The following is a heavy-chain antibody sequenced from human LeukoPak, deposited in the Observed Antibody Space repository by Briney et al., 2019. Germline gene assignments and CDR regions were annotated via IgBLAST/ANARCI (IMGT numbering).Heavy chain of an antibody. CDR3: ASSGQCTNGLCRDVGYMDV. J-gene: IGHJ6*03. CDR1: GGSLSSSSYY. CDR2: ISYSGNT. D-gene: IGHD2-8*01. Sequence: SETLSLTCTVSGGSLSSSSYYWGWIRQPPGKGLVWIGYISYSGNTNYNPSLKSRVTISMHTSKNQLSLKLNSVTAADTAVYYCASSGQCTNGLCRDVGYMDVWGKGTTVTVSS. V-gene: IGHV4-61*01.